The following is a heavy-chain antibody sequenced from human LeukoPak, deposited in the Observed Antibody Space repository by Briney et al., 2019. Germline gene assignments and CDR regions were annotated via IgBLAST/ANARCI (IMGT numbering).Heavy chain of an antibody. Sequence: SETLSLTCTVSGYSISSGYYWSWIRQPPGKGLEWIGEINHSGSTNYNPSLKSRVIISVDTSKNQFSLKLSSVTAADTAVYYCATCIAAAGNAIYNWFDPWGQGTLVTVSS. CDR3: ATCIAAAGNAIYNWFDP. CDR1: GYSISSGYY. V-gene: IGHV4-38-2*02. D-gene: IGHD6-13*01. CDR2: INHSGST. J-gene: IGHJ5*02.